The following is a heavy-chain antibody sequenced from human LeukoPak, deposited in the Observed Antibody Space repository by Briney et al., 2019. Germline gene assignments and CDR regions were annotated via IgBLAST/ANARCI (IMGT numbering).Heavy chain of an antibody. D-gene: IGHD1-14*01. CDR2: IIPILGIA. J-gene: IGHJ4*02. CDR1: GGTFSSYA. CDR3: ARGPADRSLNYFDY. V-gene: IGHV1-69*04. Sequence: GASVKVSCKASGGTFSSYAISWVRQAPGQGLEWMGRIIPILGIANYAQKFQGRVTITADKSTSTAYMELSSLRSEDTAVYYCARGPADRSLNYFDYWGQGTLVTVSS.